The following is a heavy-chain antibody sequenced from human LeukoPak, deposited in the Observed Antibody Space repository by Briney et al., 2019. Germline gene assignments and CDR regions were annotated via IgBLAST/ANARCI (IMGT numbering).Heavy chain of an antibody. CDR3: ARVHPFPDAFDI. D-gene: IGHD2-21*01. CDR2: INPNSRGT. Sequence: ASVKVSCKASGYTFTGYYMHWVRQAPGQGLEWMGRINPNSRGTNYAQKFQGRVTMTRDTSISTAYMELSRLRSDDTAVYYCARVHPFPDAFDIWGQGTMVTVSS. V-gene: IGHV1-2*06. CDR1: GYTFTGYY. J-gene: IGHJ3*02.